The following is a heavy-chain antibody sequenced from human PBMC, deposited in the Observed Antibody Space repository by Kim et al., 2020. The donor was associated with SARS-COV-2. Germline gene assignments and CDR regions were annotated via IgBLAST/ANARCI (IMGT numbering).Heavy chain of an antibody. D-gene: IGHD2-2*01. CDR2: ISPGDSDT. V-gene: IGHV5-51*01. CDR3: ARGRDYSISTTSCYLVY. J-gene: IGHJ4*03. Sequence: GESLKISCKGSGYSFTSYWIAWVRQTPGQGPAWKGIISPGDSDTTYSPSFQGQVTISADKSITTAYLQWSTLKALDTAMYHCARGRDYSISTTSCYLVYW. CDR1: GYSFTSYW.